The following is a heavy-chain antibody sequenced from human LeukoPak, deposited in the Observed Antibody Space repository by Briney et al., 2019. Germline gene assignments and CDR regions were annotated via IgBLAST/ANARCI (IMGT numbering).Heavy chain of an antibody. CDR1: GFTFSSYA. D-gene: IGHD4-17*01. CDR2: ISGSGGST. J-gene: IGHJ4*02. CDR3: VRAPHGDYFDY. V-gene: IGHV3-23*01. Sequence: PGGSLRLSCAASGFTFSSYAMSWVRQAPGKGLEWVSAISGSGGSTYYPGSVKGRFTISRENAKNSLYLQMNSLRAGDTAVYYCVRAPHGDYFDYWGQGTLVTVSS.